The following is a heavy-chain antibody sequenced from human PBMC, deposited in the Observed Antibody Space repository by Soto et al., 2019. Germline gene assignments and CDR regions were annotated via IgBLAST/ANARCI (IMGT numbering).Heavy chain of an antibody. V-gene: IGHV1-69*02. Sequence: QVQLVQSGAEVKRPGSSVKVSCKASGDTFNFYSINWVRQAPGLGLEWMGRVNPIVSMSNYAQKFHVRFTMTAAKSTITAYMELSSLRSEDTAIYYRASSYGSGYRASDYFGQGALVSVSS. CDR1: GDTFNFYS. D-gene: IGHD3-10*01. J-gene: IGHJ4*02. CDR3: ASSYGSGYRASDY. CDR2: VNPIVSMS.